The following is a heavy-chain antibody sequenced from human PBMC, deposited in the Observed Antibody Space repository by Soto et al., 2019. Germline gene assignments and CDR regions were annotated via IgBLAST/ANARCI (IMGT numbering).Heavy chain of an antibody. Sequence: ASVKVSCKAPGGTFSTYTFSWVRQAPGQGLEWMGRIIPIFGTPYYAQKFQGRVTITADKSTSTVYMELSSLRSDDTAVYFCARGPFRPSAMDVWGQGTTVTVSS. CDR1: GGTFSTYT. V-gene: IGHV1-69*06. D-gene: IGHD3-10*01. CDR2: IIPIFGTP. J-gene: IGHJ6*02. CDR3: ARGPFRPSAMDV.